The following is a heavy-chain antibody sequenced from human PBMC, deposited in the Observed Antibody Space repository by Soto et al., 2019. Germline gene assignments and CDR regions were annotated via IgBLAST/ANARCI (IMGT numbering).Heavy chain of an antibody. CDR2: INAGNGNT. CDR3: ARSTDGYSSGWYSNYYYYYGMDV. CDR1: GYTFTSCA. J-gene: IGHJ6*02. V-gene: IGHV1-3*01. Sequence: GASVKVSCKASGYTFTSCAMHWVRQAPGQRLEWMGWINAGNGNTKYSQKFQGRVTITRDTSASTAYMELSSLRSEDTAVYYCARSTDGYSSGWYSNYYYYYGMDVWGQGTTVTVSS. D-gene: IGHD6-19*01.